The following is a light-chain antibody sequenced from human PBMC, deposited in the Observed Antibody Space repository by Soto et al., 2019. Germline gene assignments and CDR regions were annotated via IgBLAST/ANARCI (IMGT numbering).Light chain of an antibody. V-gene: IGKV3-20*01. J-gene: IGKJ3*01. CDR1: QSVSSLY. CDR3: QQYGSSLFT. Sequence: EVVLTQSPGTLSLSPGDRATLSCRASQSVSSLYVAWYQQKPGQPPRLLIYGASTRATGIPDRFSGSVSGTDFTLTISILEPEDFAVYYCQQYGSSLFTFGPGTKVDIK. CDR2: GAS.